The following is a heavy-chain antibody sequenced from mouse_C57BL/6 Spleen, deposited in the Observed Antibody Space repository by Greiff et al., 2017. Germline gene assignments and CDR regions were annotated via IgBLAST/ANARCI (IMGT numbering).Heavy chain of an antibody. D-gene: IGHD3-2*02. V-gene: IGHV14-1*01. CDR2: IDPEDGDT. CDR3: TTARQLRLFAY. CDR1: GFNIKDYY. J-gene: IGHJ3*01. Sequence: VHVKQSGAELVRPGASVKLSCTASGFNIKDYYMHWVKQRPEQGLEWIGRIDPEDGDTEYAPKFQGKATMTADTSSNTAYLQLSSLTSEDTAVYYCTTARQLRLFAYWGQGTLVTVSA.